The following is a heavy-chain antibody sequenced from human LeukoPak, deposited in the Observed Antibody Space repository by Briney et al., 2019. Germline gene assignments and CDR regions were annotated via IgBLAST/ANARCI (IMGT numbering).Heavy chain of an antibody. CDR2: IYSGTT. D-gene: IGHD4/OR15-4a*01. CDR1: GFTVSSNS. V-gene: IGHV3-53*01. J-gene: IGHJ4*02. CDR3: ARRAGAYSHPYDY. Sequence: PGGSLRLSCTVSGFTVSSNSMSWVRQAPGKGLEWVSFIYSGTTHYSDSVKGRFTISRDNSKNTLYIQMNSLRAEDTAVYYCARRAGAYSHPYDYWGQGTLVTVSS.